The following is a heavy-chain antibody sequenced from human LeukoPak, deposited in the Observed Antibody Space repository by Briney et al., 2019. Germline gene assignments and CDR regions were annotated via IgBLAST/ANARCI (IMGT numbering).Heavy chain of an antibody. V-gene: IGHV4-31*03. CDR3: ARDRGGYNRFDS. CDR2: IYYSGTT. Sequence: SETLSLTCTVSGGSISSGGYYWTWIRQHPWKGLEWIAYIYYSGTTSYNPSLKSRVTISVDTSKNQFSLKLTSVTAADTAVYYCARDRGGYNRFDSWGQGTLVTVSS. D-gene: IGHD5-24*01. J-gene: IGHJ4*02. CDR1: GGSISSGGYY.